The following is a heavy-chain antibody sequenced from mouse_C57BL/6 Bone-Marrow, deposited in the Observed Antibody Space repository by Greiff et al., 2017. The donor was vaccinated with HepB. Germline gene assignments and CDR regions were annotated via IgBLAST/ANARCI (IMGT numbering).Heavy chain of an antibody. V-gene: IGHV1-64*01. Sequence: VQLQQPGAELVKPGASVKLSCKASGYTFTSYWMHWVKQRPGQGLEWIGMIHPNSGSTNYNEKFKSKATLTVVKSSSTAYMQLSSLTSEDSAVYYCVSSPYWYFDVWGTGTTVTVSS. J-gene: IGHJ1*03. CDR3: VSSPYWYFDV. CDR1: GYTFTSYW. D-gene: IGHD1-1*01. CDR2: IHPNSGST.